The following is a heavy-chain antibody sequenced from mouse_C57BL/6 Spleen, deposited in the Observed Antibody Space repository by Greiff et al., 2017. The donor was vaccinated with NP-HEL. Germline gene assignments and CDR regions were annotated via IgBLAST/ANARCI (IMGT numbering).Heavy chain of an antibody. CDR1: GYTFTSYW. V-gene: IGHV1-64*01. J-gene: IGHJ2*01. CDR2: IHPNSGST. Sequence: QVQLKQPGAELVKPGASVKLSCKASGYTFTSYWMHWVKQRPGQGLEWIGMIHPNSGSTNYNEKFKSKATLTVDKSSSTAYMQLSSLTSEDSAVYYCARESSYGFDYWGQGTTLTVSS. CDR3: ARESSYGFDY. D-gene: IGHD1-1*01.